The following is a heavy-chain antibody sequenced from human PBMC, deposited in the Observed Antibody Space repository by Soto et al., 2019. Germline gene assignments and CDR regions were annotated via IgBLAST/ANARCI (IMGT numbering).Heavy chain of an antibody. V-gene: IGHV3-33*01. J-gene: IGHJ6*02. CDR3: ARPEYSGNSYIMDV. CDR1: GFTFSNYG. D-gene: IGHD1-26*01. Sequence: QVQLVESGGGVVQPGRSLRLSCVASGFTFSNYGMHWVRQAPGKGLEWVAVIWDDGSNKFYADSLKGRFTISRDNAKNKLYLQMNSLRAEDTAVYYCARPEYSGNSYIMDVWGQGTTVTVSS. CDR2: IWDDGSNK.